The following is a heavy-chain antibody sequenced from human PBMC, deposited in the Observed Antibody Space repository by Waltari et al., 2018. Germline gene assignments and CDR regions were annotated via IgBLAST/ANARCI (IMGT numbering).Heavy chain of an antibody. CDR3: ARGRNGYIQDVFDI. D-gene: IGHD5-12*01. V-gene: IGHV3-48*01. CDR1: GFTFSTYN. CDR2: ISSTTTT. Sequence: EVHLVASGGGLVQPGESLRLSCAASGFTFSTYNMNWVRQAPGKGLEWVSYISSTTTTYYADYVMGRFTISRDNAKNSLYLQMNSLRAEDTALYYCARGRNGYIQDVFDIWGQGTMVSVSS. J-gene: IGHJ3*02.